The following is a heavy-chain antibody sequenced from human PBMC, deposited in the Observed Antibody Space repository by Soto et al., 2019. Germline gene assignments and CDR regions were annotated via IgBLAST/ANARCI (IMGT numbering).Heavy chain of an antibody. Sequence: GGSLRLSCAASGFTFSSYGMHWVRQAPGKGLEWVAVIWYDGSNKYYADSVKGRFTISRDNSKNTLYLQMNSLRAEDTAVYYCARGGIAGTHNFDYWGQGTLVTVSS. CDR2: IWYDGSNK. CDR3: ARGGIAGTHNFDY. D-gene: IGHD6-13*01. CDR1: GFTFSSYG. J-gene: IGHJ4*02. V-gene: IGHV3-33*01.